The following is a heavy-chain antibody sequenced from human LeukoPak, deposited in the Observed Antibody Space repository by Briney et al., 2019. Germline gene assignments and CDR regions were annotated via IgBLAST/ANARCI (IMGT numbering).Heavy chain of an antibody. V-gene: IGHV4-59*01. Sequence: PSETLSLTCTVSGGSISSYYWSWIRQPPGKGLEWIGYIYYSGSTNYNPSLKSRVTISVDTSKNQFSLKLSSVTAADTAVYYCARPHGSYSYYYYGMDVWGQGTTVTVSS. CDR3: ARPHGSYSYYYYGMDV. CDR2: IYYSGST. CDR1: GGSISSYY. D-gene: IGHD1-26*01. J-gene: IGHJ6*02.